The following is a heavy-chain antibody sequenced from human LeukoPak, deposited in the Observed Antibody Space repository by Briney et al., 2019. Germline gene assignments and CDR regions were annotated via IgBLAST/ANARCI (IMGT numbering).Heavy chain of an antibody. Sequence: SVKVSCKASGFTFTSSAMQWVRQARGQSLEWIGWIVVGSGNTKYAQKFQERVTITRDMSTSTAYMELSSLRSEDTAVYYCAADSGTARGAFDIWGQGTMVTVSS. D-gene: IGHD1-1*01. CDR3: AADSGTARGAFDI. CDR2: IVVGSGNT. J-gene: IGHJ3*02. CDR1: GFTFTSSA. V-gene: IGHV1-58*02.